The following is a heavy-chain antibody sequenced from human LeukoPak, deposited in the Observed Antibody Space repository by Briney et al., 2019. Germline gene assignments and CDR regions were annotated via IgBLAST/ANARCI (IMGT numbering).Heavy chain of an antibody. V-gene: IGHV4-34*01. CDR3: ARAHGFYYYYYMDV. Sequence: PSETPSLTCAVYGGSFSGYYWSWIRQPPGKGLEWIGEINHSESTNYNPSLKSRVTISVDTSKNQFSLKLSSVTAADTAVYYCARAHGFYYYYYMDVWGKGTTVTVSS. J-gene: IGHJ6*03. CDR1: GGSFSGYY. CDR2: INHSEST.